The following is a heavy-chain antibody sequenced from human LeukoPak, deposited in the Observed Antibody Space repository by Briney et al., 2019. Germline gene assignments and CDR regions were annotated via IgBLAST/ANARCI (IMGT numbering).Heavy chain of an antibody. J-gene: IGHJ4*02. CDR2: MNPNSGGT. V-gene: IGHV1-2*02. CDR3: ARSPTTLSSNSSPFDY. Sequence: GASVKVSCKTSGYTFAGYYVHWVRQAPGQGLEWMGWMNPNSGGTNYAQKFQGRVTMTRDTPIRTAYMELSRLRSDDTAVYYCARSPTTLSSNSSPFDYWGRGTLATVSS. CDR1: GYTFAGYY. D-gene: IGHD6-6*01.